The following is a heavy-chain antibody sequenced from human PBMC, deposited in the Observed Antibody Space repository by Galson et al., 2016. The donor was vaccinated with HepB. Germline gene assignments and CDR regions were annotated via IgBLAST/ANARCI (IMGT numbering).Heavy chain of an antibody. CDR3: ARVFCSGGYGYRGYYYGMDV. Sequence: SLRLSCAASGFIFDDYGMTWVRQVPGKGLEWVSGINWNGGSTGYADSVKGRFTISRDNAKNSLYLQMNSLRAEDTALYYCARVFCSGGYGYRGYYYGMDVWGRGTTVTVSS. D-gene: IGHD2-15*01. CDR1: GFIFDDYG. CDR2: INWNGGST. V-gene: IGHV3-20*04. J-gene: IGHJ6*02.